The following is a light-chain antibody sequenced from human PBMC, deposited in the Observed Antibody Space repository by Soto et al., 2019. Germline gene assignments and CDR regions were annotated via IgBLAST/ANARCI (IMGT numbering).Light chain of an antibody. CDR2: GAS. CDR3: QQYNSFPWT. J-gene: IGKJ1*01. CDR1: QTIKSN. Sequence: VMTQSPATLSVSPGERATLSCRASQTIKSNLAWYQQKSGQPPRLLIYGASIRATGIPSRFSGSESGTEFILTISSLQPEDFATYYCQQYNSFPWTFGQGTKVEIK. V-gene: IGKV3-15*01.